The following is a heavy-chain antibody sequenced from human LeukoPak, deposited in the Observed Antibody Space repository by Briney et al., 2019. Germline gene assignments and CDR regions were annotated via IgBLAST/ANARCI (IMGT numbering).Heavy chain of an antibody. Sequence: PSETLSLTCAVYGGSFSGYYWGWIRQPPGKGLEWIGEINHSGSTNYNPSLKSRVTISVDTSKNQFSLKLSSVTAADTAVYYCARGLKIAARPQFDYWGQGTLVTVSS. CDR2: INHSGST. CDR1: GGSFSGYY. CDR3: ARGLKIAARPQFDY. D-gene: IGHD6-6*01. V-gene: IGHV4-34*01. J-gene: IGHJ4*02.